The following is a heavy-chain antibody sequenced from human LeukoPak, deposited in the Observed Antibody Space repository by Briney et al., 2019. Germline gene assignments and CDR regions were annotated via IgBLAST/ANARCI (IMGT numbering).Heavy chain of an antibody. Sequence: GTSLRLSCAVSGFAFSSLAMHWVRQAPGKGLEWVAFISYDGNNQYYADSVKGRFTISRDNSKNTLYLQMNNLRAEDTAIYYCARVGSRYCSGANCYDGFWGQGTLVSVSS. V-gene: IGHV3-30-3*01. D-gene: IGHD2-15*01. J-gene: IGHJ4*02. CDR1: GFAFSSLA. CDR2: ISYDGNNQ. CDR3: ARVGSRYCSGANCYDGF.